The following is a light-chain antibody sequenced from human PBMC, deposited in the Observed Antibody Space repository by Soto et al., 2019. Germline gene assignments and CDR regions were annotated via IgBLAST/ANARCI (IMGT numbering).Light chain of an antibody. CDR3: SSKSIGTTPIL. J-gene: IGLJ2*01. CDR2: EVN. Sequence: QSALTQPASVSGSRGQSITISCTGTSSDVGGYRFVSWYQHHPGKAPKLILYEVNNRPSGVSNRFSGSKSGNTASLTISGLQPEDESHYYCSSKSIGTTPILFGGGTKLTVL. CDR1: SSDVGGYRF. V-gene: IGLV2-14*01.